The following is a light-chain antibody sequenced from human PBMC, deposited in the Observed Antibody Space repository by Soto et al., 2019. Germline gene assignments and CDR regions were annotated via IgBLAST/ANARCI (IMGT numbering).Light chain of an antibody. V-gene: IGKV1-5*01. Sequence: DIQMTQSPSTLSASVADRVTITCRASQSLNNELAWYQQKPWKAPNLLMYDASTLERGVPSRFSGTGSGTEFTLTISSLQPDDFATYYCQQYHRSSITFGQGTRLEIK. CDR1: QSLNNE. J-gene: IGKJ5*01. CDR2: DAS. CDR3: QQYHRSSIT.